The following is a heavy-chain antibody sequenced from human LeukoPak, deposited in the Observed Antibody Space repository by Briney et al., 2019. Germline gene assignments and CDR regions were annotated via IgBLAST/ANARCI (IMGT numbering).Heavy chain of an antibody. J-gene: IGHJ3*02. CDR2: IYHSGST. D-gene: IGHD1-26*01. Sequence: SETLSLTCAVSGYSISSGYYWGWIRQPPGKGLEGIGSIYHSGSTYYNPSLKSRVTIPVDTSKNQFSLKLSSVTAADTAVYYCARPTYSGSYSGAFDIWGQGTMVTVSS. CDR3: ARPTYSGSYSGAFDI. CDR1: GYSISSGYY. V-gene: IGHV4-38-2*01.